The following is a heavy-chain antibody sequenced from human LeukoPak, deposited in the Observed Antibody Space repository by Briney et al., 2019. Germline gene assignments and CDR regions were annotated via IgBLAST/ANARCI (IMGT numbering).Heavy chain of an antibody. J-gene: IGHJ4*02. V-gene: IGHV4-59*01. CDR2: IYYSGST. CDR3: ARETRSGWDQALDY. Sequence: SETLSLTCTVSGGSISSYYWSWIRQPPGKGLEWIGYIYYSGSTNYNPSLKSRVTISVDTSKNQFSLKLSSVTAADTAVYYCARETRSGWDQALDYWGQGTLVTVSS. CDR1: GGSISSYY. D-gene: IGHD6-19*01.